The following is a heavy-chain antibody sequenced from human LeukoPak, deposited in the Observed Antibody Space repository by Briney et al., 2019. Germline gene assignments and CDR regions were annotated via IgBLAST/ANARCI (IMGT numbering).Heavy chain of an antibody. CDR2: INPNSGGT. D-gene: IGHD3-3*01. Sequence: ASVKVSCKASGYTFTDYYMHWVRQAPGQGLEWMGWINPNSGGTNYAQKFQGRVTMTRDTSISTAYMELSRLRSDDTAVYYCARDRDPYYYDFWSGYWYGWFDPWGQGTLVTVSS. V-gene: IGHV1-2*02. CDR3: ARDRDPYYYDFWSGYWYGWFDP. CDR1: GYTFTDYY. J-gene: IGHJ5*02.